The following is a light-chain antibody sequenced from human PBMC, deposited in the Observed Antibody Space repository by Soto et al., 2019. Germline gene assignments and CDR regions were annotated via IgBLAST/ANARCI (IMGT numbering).Light chain of an antibody. CDR2: DAS. Sequence: VMTQSPATLSVSPGERATLSCRASQSVGNRLAWYQQKPGHTPRLLIYDASTRATGIPARFGGSGSGTEFTLTITSLDSEEFAIYYCQHYGSWPWTFGQGTQVDIK. CDR1: QSVGNR. J-gene: IGKJ1*01. V-gene: IGKV3-15*01. CDR3: QHYGSWPWT.